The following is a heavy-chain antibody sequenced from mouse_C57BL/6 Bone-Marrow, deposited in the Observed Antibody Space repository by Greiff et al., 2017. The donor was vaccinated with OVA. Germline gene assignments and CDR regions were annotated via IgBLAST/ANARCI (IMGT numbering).Heavy chain of an antibody. J-gene: IGHJ3*01. Sequence: VQLQQSGAELARPGASVKLSCKASGYTFTSYGISWVKQRTGQGLAWIGEIYPRSGNTYYNEKFKGKATLTADKSSSTAYMELRSLTSEDSAVYFCARGYGSSRFAYWGQGTLVTVSA. CDR1: GYTFTSYG. D-gene: IGHD1-1*01. CDR2: IYPRSGNT. V-gene: IGHV1-81*01. CDR3: ARGYGSSRFAY.